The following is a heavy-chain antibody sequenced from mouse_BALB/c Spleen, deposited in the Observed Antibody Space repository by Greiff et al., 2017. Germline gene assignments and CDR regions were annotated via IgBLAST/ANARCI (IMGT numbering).Heavy chain of an antibody. Sequence: VQLQQSGPELVKPGASVKISCKASGYTFTDYNMHWVKQSHGKSLEWIGYIYPYNGGTGYNQKFKSKATLTVDNSSSTAYMELRSLTSEDSAVYYCARGDYYGSSHSWFAYWGQGTLVTVSA. J-gene: IGHJ3*01. CDR1: GYTFTDYN. V-gene: IGHV1S29*02. CDR3: ARGDYYGSSHSWFAY. CDR2: IYPYNGGT. D-gene: IGHD1-1*01.